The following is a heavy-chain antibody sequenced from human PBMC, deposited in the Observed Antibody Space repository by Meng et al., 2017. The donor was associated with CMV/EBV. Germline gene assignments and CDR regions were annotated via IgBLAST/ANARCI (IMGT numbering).Heavy chain of an antibody. Sequence: GESLKISCAASGFTFSSYSMNWVRQAPGKGLEWVSYISSSSSTIYYADSVKGRFTISRDNAKNSLYLQMNSLRAEDTAVYYCAAGLETQEYHFDYWGQGTLVTVSS. D-gene: IGHD3/OR15-3a*01. CDR2: ISSSSSTI. J-gene: IGHJ4*02. V-gene: IGHV3-48*04. CDR1: GFTFSSYS. CDR3: AAGLETQEYHFDY.